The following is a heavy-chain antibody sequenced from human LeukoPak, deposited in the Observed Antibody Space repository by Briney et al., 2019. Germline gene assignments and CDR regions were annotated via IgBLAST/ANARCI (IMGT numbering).Heavy chain of an antibody. V-gene: IGHV7-4-1*02. CDR3: ARDSYCSGGTCYSRVGY. CDR1: GYIFTNYP. J-gene: IGHJ4*02. Sequence: ASVKVSCKAPGYIFTNYPMNWVRQAPGQGLEWMGLINTNTGNPTYAQGLTERFVFSWDTSVSTAYLQITNLKAEDTAVYFCARDSYCSGGTCYSRVGYWGQGTEVTVSS. CDR2: INTNTGNP. D-gene: IGHD2-15*01.